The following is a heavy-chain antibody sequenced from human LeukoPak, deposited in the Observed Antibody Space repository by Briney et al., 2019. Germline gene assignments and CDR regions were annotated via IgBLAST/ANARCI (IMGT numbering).Heavy chain of an antibody. D-gene: IGHD3-3*01. CDR3: TVDRLFFQF. Sequence: GGSLRLSCVGSGFTFSNAWVSWVRLTPEKGLEWLGRVKSETDGGTIDHAAPVKGRFNISRDDSSNTVFLQMSSLKIDDTAVCYCTVDRLFFQFWGQGSLVTVSS. CDR2: VKSETDGGTI. J-gene: IGHJ4*02. CDR1: GFTFSNAW. V-gene: IGHV3-15*01.